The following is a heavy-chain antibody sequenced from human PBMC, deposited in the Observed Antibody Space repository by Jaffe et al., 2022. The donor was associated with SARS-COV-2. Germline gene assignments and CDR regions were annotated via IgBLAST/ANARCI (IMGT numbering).Heavy chain of an antibody. Sequence: QVQLVESGGGMVKPGGSLRLSCIASGFTFSDYYMSWIRQAPGRGLEWVSYISPTGSTIYYADSVKGRFTISRDNAKSSLYLQMNSLRAEDTAVYYCARDPTDTLLVNLDYWGQGTLVTVSS. V-gene: IGHV3-11*01. J-gene: IGHJ4*02. CDR2: ISPTGSTI. D-gene: IGHD3-9*01. CDR3: ARDPTDTLLVNLDY. CDR1: GFTFSDYY.